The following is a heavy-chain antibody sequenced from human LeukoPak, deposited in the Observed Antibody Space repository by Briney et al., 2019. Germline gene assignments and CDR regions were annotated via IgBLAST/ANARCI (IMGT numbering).Heavy chain of an antibody. D-gene: IGHD3-16*02. Sequence: GGSLRLSCAASGFTFSNYEMNWVRQAPGRGLEWDSYISTSGSTIYYTDSLKGRFPISRDNAKNSLYLQMNSLRAEDTAVYYCARGVGGTYRDAFDIWGQGTMVTVSS. J-gene: IGHJ3*02. CDR2: ISTSGSTI. CDR1: GFTFSNYE. CDR3: ARGVGGTYRDAFDI. V-gene: IGHV3-48*03.